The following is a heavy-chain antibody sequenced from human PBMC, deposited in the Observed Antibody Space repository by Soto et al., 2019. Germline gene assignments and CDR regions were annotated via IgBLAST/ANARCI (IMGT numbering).Heavy chain of an antibody. CDR2: ISGSGGST. D-gene: IGHD5-12*01. J-gene: IGHJ4*02. V-gene: IGHV3-23*01. CDR1: GFTFSSYA. Sequence: PGGSLRLSCAASGFTFSSYAMSWVRQAPGKGLEWVSGISGSGGSTYYADSVKGRFTISRDNSKNTLYLQMHSLRAEDTAVYYCATHLPAYSGYPDYWGQGTLVTVSS. CDR3: ATHLPAYSGYPDY.